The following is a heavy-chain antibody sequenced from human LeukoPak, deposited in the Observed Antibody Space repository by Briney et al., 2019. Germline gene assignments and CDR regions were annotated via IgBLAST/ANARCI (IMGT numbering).Heavy chain of an antibody. CDR1: GPSMSIIT. V-gene: IGHV4-39*01. D-gene: IGHD2-15*01. J-gene: IGHJ6*02. CDR2: VYYSGST. CDR3: EGHRLLWYYCSGEEV. Sequence: ASETLSLTCTVSGPSMSIITRRSSRQPPGKGLEWIGSVYYSGSTYYNPSLKSRVTISVDTSKNPFSLKLRSVTAADTAVHYCEGHRLLWYYCSGEEVWGQGTTVTVSS.